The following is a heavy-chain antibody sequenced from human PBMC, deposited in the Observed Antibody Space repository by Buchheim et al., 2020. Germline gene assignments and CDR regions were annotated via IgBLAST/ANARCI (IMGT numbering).Heavy chain of an antibody. D-gene: IGHD3-22*01. J-gene: IGHJ4*02. CDR2: ISYDGSNK. CDR1: GFTFSSYG. V-gene: IGHV3-30*18. CDR3: AKSGYYYEDFDY. Sequence: QVQLVESGGGVVQPGRSLRLSCAASGFTFSSYGMHWVRQAPGKGLEWVAVISYDGSNKYYADSVKGRFTISRENSKNTLYLQMNSLRAEDTAVYYCAKSGYYYEDFDYWGQGTL.